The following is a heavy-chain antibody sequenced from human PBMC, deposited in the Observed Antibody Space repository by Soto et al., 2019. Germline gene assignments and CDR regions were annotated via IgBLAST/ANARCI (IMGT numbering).Heavy chain of an antibody. V-gene: IGHV3-21*01. CDR3: ARVSWIQLNGFDP. J-gene: IGHJ5*02. Sequence: GGSLRLSCAASGFTFSSYSMNWVRQAPGKGLEWVSSISSSSSYIYYADSVKGRFTISRDNAKNSLYLQMNSLRAEDTAVYYCARVSWIQLNGFDPWGQGTLVTVSS. CDR1: GFTFSSYS. CDR2: ISSSSSYI. D-gene: IGHD5-18*01.